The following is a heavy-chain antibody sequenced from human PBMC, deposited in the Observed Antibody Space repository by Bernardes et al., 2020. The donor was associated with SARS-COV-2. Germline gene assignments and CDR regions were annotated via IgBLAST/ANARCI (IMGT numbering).Heavy chain of an antibody. CDR3: ARVEGFCSGGTCFSLFYFDH. CDR2: ISGYNGNT. J-gene: IGHJ4*02. Sequence: ASVKVSCKASGYTYTNYGIGWVRQAPGHGLEWLGWISGYNGNTTYARHLQGRITMTSDLSTKTAFMELRRLRSDDTALYYCARVEGFCSGGTCFSLFYFDHWGQGTLVSVSS. CDR1: GYTYTNYG. V-gene: IGHV1-18*04. D-gene: IGHD2-15*01.